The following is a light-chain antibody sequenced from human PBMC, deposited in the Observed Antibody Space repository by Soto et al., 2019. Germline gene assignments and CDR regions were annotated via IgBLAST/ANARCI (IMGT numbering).Light chain of an antibody. V-gene: IGKV3-15*01. J-gene: IGKJ5*01. Sequence: EIVMTQSPGTLSVSPGERATLSCRASQTVSRHLAWYQQKPGQAPRLLIFGASTRATGIPDRFSGSGSGTDFTLTISFLQSEDFAVYYCQQYNSWPLITLGPGTRLEIK. CDR3: QQYNSWPLIT. CDR1: QTVSRH. CDR2: GAS.